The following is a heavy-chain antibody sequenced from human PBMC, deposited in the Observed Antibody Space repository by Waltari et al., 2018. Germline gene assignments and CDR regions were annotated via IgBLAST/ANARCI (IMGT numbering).Heavy chain of an antibody. Sequence: QLQLQESGPGLVKPSETLSPTCTVSGGSISGSSHDWGWIRQPPGKGLEWFGNIYYSGTTYYNPSLKSRVIISVDTSKNQFSLKLSSVTAADTAVYYCARRGDCGNDCYTFDYWGQGTLVTVSS. D-gene: IGHD2-21*01. V-gene: IGHV4-39*01. CDR2: IYYSGTT. CDR1: GGSISGSSHD. CDR3: ARRGDCGNDCYTFDY. J-gene: IGHJ4*02.